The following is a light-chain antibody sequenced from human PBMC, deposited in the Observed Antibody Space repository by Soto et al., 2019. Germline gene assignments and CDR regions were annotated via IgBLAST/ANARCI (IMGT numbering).Light chain of an antibody. Sequence: QSALTQPPSASGSPGQSVTISCTGTSSDVGGYNYVSWYQQHPGKAPKLMIYEVSKRPSGVPDRFSGSKSGNTASLTVSGLQAEDEADYYCSSYAGSNHLVFGGGTKLHVL. CDR2: EVS. CDR3: SSYAGSNHLV. V-gene: IGLV2-8*01. CDR1: SSDVGGYNY. J-gene: IGLJ2*01.